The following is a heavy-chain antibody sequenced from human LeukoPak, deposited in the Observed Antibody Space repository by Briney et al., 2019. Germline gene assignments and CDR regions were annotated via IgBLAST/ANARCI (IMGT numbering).Heavy chain of an antibody. CDR3: ARGHHYYESSAYYY. V-gene: IGHV3-74*01. CDR2: INSDGSTT. CDR1: GFTFISYC. J-gene: IGHJ4*02. D-gene: IGHD3-22*01. Sequence: SGGSLRLSCAASGFTFISYCMHWVRQAPGKGLVWVSRINSDGSTTSYAASVKGRFTISRDTAKNTLYLQMNSLRAEDTAVYYCARGHHYYESSAYYYWGQGTLVTVSS.